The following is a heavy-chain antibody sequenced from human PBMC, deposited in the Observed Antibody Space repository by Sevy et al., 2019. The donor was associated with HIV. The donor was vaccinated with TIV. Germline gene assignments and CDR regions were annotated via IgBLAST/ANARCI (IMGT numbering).Heavy chain of an antibody. J-gene: IGHJ6*03. CDR1: GGTFSSYA. Sequence: ASVKVSCKASGGTFSSYAISWVRQAPGQGLEWMGGIIPIFGTANCAQKFQGRVTITADESTSTAYMELSSLRSEDTAVYYCARGGGIAQHYYYYYMDVWGKGTTVTVSS. D-gene: IGHD6-13*01. V-gene: IGHV1-69*13. CDR3: ARGGGIAQHYYYYYMDV. CDR2: IIPIFGTA.